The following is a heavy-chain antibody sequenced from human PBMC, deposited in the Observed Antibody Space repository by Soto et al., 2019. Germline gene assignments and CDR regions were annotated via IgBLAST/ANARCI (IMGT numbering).Heavy chain of an antibody. Sequence: HVQLVESGGGVVQPGRSLRLSCAASGFTFSSYAMHWVRQAPGKGLEWVAVISYDGSNKYYADSVKGRFTISRDNSKNTLYLQMNSLRAEDTAVYYCARAPDLELRWFDPWGQGTLVTVSS. CDR1: GFTFSSYA. V-gene: IGHV3-30-3*01. D-gene: IGHD1-7*01. CDR3: ARAPDLELRWFDP. J-gene: IGHJ5*02. CDR2: ISYDGSNK.